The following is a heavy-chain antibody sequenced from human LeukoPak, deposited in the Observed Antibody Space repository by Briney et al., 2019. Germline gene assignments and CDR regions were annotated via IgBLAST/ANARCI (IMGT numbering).Heavy chain of an antibody. J-gene: IGHJ4*02. Sequence: PGGSLRLSCAASGFTFSSQAMSWVRLAPGKGLEWVSDISGSGGSTYYADSVKGRFTISRDNSKNTLYLQMNSLRAEDTAVYYCANKLTGTLVDYWGQGTLVTVSS. CDR2: ISGSGGST. D-gene: IGHD7-27*01. CDR3: ANKLTGTLVDY. V-gene: IGHV3-23*01. CDR1: GFTFSSQA.